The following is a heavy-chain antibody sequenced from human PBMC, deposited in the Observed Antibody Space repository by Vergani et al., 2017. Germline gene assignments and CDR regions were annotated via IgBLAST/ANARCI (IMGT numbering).Heavy chain of an antibody. CDR1: GFTFGDYA. Sequence: EVQLVESGGGLVQPGRSLRLSCTASGFTFGDYAMSWVRQAPGKGLEWVGFIRSKAYGGTTEYAASVKGRFTISRDDSKSIAYLQMNSLKTEDTAVYYCTREPYGGNSYGVYYYGMDVWGQGTTVTVSS. CDR3: TREPYGGNSYGVYYYGMDV. D-gene: IGHD4-23*01. J-gene: IGHJ6*02. V-gene: IGHV3-49*04. CDR2: IRSKAYGGTT.